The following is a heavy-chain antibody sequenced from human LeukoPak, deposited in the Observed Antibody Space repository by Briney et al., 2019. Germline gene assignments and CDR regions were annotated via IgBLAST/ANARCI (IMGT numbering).Heavy chain of an antibody. CDR1: GYSISSGYY. CDR3: ARDPSSWYLLGYFDY. D-gene: IGHD6-13*01. CDR2: IYHSGNA. Sequence: SETLSLTCTVSGYSISSGYYWGWIRQPPGKGLEWIGSIYHSGNAYYNPSPKSRVTISVDTSKNQFSLKLSSVTAADTAVYYCARDPSSWYLLGYFDYWGQGTLVTVSS. J-gene: IGHJ4*02. V-gene: IGHV4-38-2*02.